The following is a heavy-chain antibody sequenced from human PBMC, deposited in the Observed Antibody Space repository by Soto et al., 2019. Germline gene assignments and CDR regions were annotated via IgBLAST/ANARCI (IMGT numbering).Heavy chain of an antibody. CDR1: GFTFSSYA. D-gene: IGHD6-19*01. CDR2: ISGSGDST. V-gene: IGHV3-23*01. Sequence: EVQLLESGGGLVQPGGSLRLSCAASGFTFSSYAMSWVRQAPGKGLEWVSVISGSGDSTYYADSVKGRFTITRDNSKNWLFWQMNSLRAVDTGVYYCARRTSGWYLAYWGQGTLVTVSS. CDR3: ARRTSGWYLAY. J-gene: IGHJ4*02.